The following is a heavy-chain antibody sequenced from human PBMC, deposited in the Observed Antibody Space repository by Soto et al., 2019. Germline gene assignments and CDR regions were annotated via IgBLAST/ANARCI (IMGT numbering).Heavy chain of an antibody. V-gene: IGHV5-51*01. D-gene: IGHD4-17*01. CDR2: IYPGDSDT. CDR3: AIRSGDYGDLDY. Sequence: RAFLTVSCKGSGFRFTSYWIGWARQMPGKGLEWMGIIYPGDSDTRYSPSFEGQVTISADKSISNAYLQWSSLEASDTAMYYCAIRSGDYGDLDYWGQGTQVTV. J-gene: IGHJ4*02. CDR1: GFRFTSYW.